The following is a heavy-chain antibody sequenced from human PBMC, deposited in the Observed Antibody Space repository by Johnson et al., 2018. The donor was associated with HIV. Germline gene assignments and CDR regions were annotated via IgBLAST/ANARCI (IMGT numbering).Heavy chain of an antibody. CDR3: AREGAWEVRPGAFDI. CDR1: GFTFSSYA. V-gene: IGHV3-30*14. Sequence: QMLLVESGGGVVQPGRSLRLSCAASGFTFSSYAMHWVRQAPGKGLEWVAVISYDGSNKYYADSVKGRFTISRDNSKNTLYLQMNSLRVEDTAVYYCAREGAWEVRPGAFDIWGQGTMVTVSS. J-gene: IGHJ3*02. CDR2: ISYDGSNK. D-gene: IGHD1-26*01.